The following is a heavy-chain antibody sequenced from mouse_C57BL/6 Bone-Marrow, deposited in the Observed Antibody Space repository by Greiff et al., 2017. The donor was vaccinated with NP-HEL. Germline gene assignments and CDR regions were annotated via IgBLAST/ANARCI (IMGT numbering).Heavy chain of an antibody. CDR1: GYTFTSYW. D-gene: IGHD2-3*01. Sequence: QVQLQQSGAELVKPGASVKMSCKASGYTFTSYWITWVKQRPGQGLEWIGDIYPGSGSTNYNEKFKSKATLTVDTSSSTAYMQLSSLTSDDSAVYYCERGDGSSSFDYWGQGTTLTVSS. CDR2: IYPGSGST. J-gene: IGHJ2*01. CDR3: ERGDGSSSFDY. V-gene: IGHV1-55*01.